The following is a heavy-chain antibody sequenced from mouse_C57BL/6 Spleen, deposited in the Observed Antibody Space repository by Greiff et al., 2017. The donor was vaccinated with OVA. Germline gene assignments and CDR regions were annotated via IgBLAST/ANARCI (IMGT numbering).Heavy chain of an antibody. V-gene: IGHV5-4*01. CDR3: ARDRTGSPWFAY. CDR2: ISDGGSYT. D-gene: IGHD1-1*01. Sequence: EVKVEESGGGLVKPGGSLKLSCAASGFTFSSYAMSWVRQTPEKRLEWVATISDGGSYTYYPDNVKGRFTISRDNAKNNLYLQMSHLKSEDTAMYYCARDRTGSPWFAYWGQGTLVTVSA. CDR1: GFTFSSYA. J-gene: IGHJ3*01.